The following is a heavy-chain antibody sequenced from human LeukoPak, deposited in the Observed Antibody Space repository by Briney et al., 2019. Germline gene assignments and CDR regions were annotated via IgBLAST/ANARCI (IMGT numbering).Heavy chain of an antibody. V-gene: IGHV4-39*07. CDR3: ARARLIYYYDSSGYYYWFDP. Sequence: SETLSLTCTVSGGSISSSSYYWGWIRQPPGKGLEWIGSIYYSGSTYYNPSLKSRVTISVDTSKNQFSLKLSSVTAADTAVYYCARARLIYYYDSSGYYYWFDPWGQGTLVTVSS. CDR2: IYYSGST. CDR1: GGSISSSSYY. J-gene: IGHJ5*02. D-gene: IGHD3-22*01.